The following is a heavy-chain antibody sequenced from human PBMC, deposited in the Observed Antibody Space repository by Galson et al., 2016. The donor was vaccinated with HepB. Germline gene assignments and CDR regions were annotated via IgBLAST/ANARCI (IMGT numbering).Heavy chain of an antibody. J-gene: IGHJ4*02. CDR1: GFSFSSYW. CDR2: INGDGSST. CDR3: ARRDIPMANDY. V-gene: IGHV3-74*01. Sequence: SLRLSCAASGFSFSSYWMHWVRQAPGKGLVWVSRINGDGSSTSYADYVKGRFTISRDNAKNTQYLQMNSLRAEDTAVYFCARRDIPMANDYWGQGTLVTVSS. D-gene: IGHD5-18*01.